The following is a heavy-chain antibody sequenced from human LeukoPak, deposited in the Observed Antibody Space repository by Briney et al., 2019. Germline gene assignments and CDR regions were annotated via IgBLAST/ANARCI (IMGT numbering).Heavy chain of an antibody. Sequence: GSLRLSCAASGFTVSSNYMSWVRQAPGKGLEWVSLIYSGDNTYYADSVKGRFTISRDSSKNTLYLQMNSLRAEDTAVYYCARGWNWKQDYWGQGTLVTVSS. J-gene: IGHJ4*02. V-gene: IGHV3-53*01. CDR3: ARGWNWKQDY. CDR1: GFTVSSNY. CDR2: IYSGDNT. D-gene: IGHD1-1*01.